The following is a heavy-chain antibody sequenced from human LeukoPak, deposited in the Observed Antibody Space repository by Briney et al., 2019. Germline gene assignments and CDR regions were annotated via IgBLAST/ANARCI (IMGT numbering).Heavy chain of an antibody. V-gene: IGHV5-51*01. CDR3: ARQAVAGTHYYSYYMDV. Sequence: GESLKISCKGSGYSFTSYWIGWVRQLPGKGLEWMGIIYLGDSATRYSPSFQGQVTISADKSISTAYLQLSSLKASDTAMYYCARQAVAGTHYYSYYMDVWGKGTTVTVSS. J-gene: IGHJ6*03. D-gene: IGHD6-19*01. CDR1: GYSFTSYW. CDR2: IYLGDSAT.